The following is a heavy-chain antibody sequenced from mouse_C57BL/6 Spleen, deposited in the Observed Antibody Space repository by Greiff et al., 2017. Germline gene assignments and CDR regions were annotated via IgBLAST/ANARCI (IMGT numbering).Heavy chain of an antibody. CDR2: INPNNGGT. CDR1: GYTFTDYY. D-gene: IGHD1-1*01. V-gene: IGHV1-26*01. J-gene: IGHJ2*01. Sequence: VQLQQSGPELVKPGASVKISCKASGYTFTDYYMNWVKQSHGKSLEWIGDINPNNGGTSYNQKFKGKATLTVDKSSSTAYMELRSLTSEDSAFYYCARLENYYALYYFDYWGQGTTLTVSS. CDR3: ARLENYYALYYFDY.